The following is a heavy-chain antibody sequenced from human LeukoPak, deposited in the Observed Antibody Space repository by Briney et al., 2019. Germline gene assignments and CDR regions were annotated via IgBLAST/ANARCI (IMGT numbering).Heavy chain of an antibody. D-gene: IGHD6-19*01. CDR3: VEEGSQWLVRDYYFDY. V-gene: IGHV3-64D*09. CDR1: GFTFSSYA. J-gene: IGHJ4*02. Sequence: GGSLRLSCSASGFTFSSYAMHWVRQAPGKGLEYVSAISSNGGSTYYADSVKGRFTISRDNSKNTLYLQMSSLRAEDTAVYYCVEEGSQWLVRDYYFDYWGQGTLVTVSS. CDR2: ISSNGGST.